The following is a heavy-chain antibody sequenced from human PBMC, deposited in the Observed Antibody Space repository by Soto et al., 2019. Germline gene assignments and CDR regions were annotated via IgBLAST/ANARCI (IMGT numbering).Heavy chain of an antibody. J-gene: IGHJ4*02. CDR3: ARGEQYVWGSYRQTGIFDY. Sequence: GASVKVSCKASGYTFTSYYMHWVRQAPGQGLEWMGIINPSGGSTSYAQKFQGRVTMTRDTSTSTVYMELSSLRSEDTAVYYCARGEQYVWGSYRQTGIFDYWGQGTLVTVSS. D-gene: IGHD3-16*02. V-gene: IGHV1-46*01. CDR2: INPSGGST. CDR1: GYTFTSYY.